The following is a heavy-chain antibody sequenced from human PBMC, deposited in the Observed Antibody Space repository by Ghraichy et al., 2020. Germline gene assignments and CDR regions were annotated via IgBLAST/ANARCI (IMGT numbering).Heavy chain of an antibody. CDR1: GYTFTNYG. J-gene: IGHJ4*02. V-gene: IGHV3-33*01. D-gene: IGHD3-10*01. CDR3: VRDSGGVGPEFDY. CDR2: IWYDGSKK. Sequence: GGSLRLSCAASGYTFTNYGMHWLRQAPGKGLEWVAVIWYDGSKKYYTDSVKGRFTISRDDSKNTMNLQMNSLRGEDTAIYYCVRDSGGVGPEFDYWGQGTRVTVSS.